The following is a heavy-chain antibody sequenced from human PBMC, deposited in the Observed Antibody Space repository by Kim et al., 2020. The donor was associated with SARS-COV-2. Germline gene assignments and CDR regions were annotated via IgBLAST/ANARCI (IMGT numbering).Heavy chain of an antibody. D-gene: IGHD3-3*01. CDR3: ARGGARFLEWFSPFQH. CDR1: GFTFSSYA. Sequence: GGSLRLSCAASGFTFSSYAMHWVRQAPGKGLEWVAVISYDGSNKYYADSVKGRFTISRDNSKNTLYLQMNSLRAEDTAVYYCARGGARFLEWFSPFQHWGQGTLVTVSS. CDR2: ISYDGSNK. V-gene: IGHV3-30-3*01. J-gene: IGHJ1*01.